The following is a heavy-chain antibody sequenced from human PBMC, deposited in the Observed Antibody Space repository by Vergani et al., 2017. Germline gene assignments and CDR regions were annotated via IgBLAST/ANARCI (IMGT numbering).Heavy chain of an antibody. CDR2: IYYSGST. D-gene: IGHD2-21*02. J-gene: IGHJ6*02. CDR3: ARHLAYCGGDCYPYYYGMDV. Sequence: QLQLQESGPGLVKPSATLSLTCTVSGRSISSSSYYWGWIRQPPGKGLEWIGSIYYSGSTYYNPSLKSRVTISVDTSKNQFSLKLSSVTAADTAVYYCARHLAYCGGDCYPYYYGMDVWGQGTTVTVSS. V-gene: IGHV4-39*01. CDR1: GRSISSSSYY.